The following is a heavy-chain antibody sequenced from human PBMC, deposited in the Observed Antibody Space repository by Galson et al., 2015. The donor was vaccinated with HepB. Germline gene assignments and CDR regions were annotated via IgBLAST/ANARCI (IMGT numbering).Heavy chain of an antibody. V-gene: IGHV3-23*01. D-gene: IGHD3-22*01. CDR1: GLTFSSYA. CDR2: ISGSGGST. Sequence: SLRLSCAASGLTFSSYAMNWVRQAPGKGLEWVSAISGSGGSTYYADSVKGRFTISRDNSKNTLYLQMYSLRAEDTAVYYCADLHSSGYTYDYWGQGTLVTVSS. J-gene: IGHJ4*02. CDR3: ADLHSSGYTYDY.